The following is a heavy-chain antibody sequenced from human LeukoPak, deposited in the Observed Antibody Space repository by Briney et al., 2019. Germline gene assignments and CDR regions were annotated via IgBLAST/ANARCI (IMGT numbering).Heavy chain of an antibody. D-gene: IGHD3-22*01. CDR2: IYTSGST. CDR1: GGSISSGGYY. J-gene: IGHJ4*02. CDR3: ARDRGYYYDSSGYDY. Sequence: SETLSLTCTVSGGSISSGGYYWSWIRQPAGKGLEWIGRIYTSGSTNYNPSLKSRVTMSVDTSKNQFSLKLSSVTAADTAVYYCARDRGYYYDSSGYDYWGQGTLVTVSS. V-gene: IGHV4-61*02.